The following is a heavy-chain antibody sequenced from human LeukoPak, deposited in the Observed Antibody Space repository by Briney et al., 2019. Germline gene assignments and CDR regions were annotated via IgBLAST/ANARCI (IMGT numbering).Heavy chain of an antibody. D-gene: IGHD3-16*02. J-gene: IGHJ4*02. CDR3: ARSRGDYVWGSYRVHYFDY. CDR2: VNDSGTT. Sequence: SETLSLTCTVYGGSFSGYFWSWIRQPPGKGLEWIGEVNDSGTTNYNPSLKSRVTISGDTSKNQFSLRLTSVTAADTAVYYCARSRGDYVWGSYRVHYFDYWGQGTLVTVSS. CDR1: GGSFSGYF. V-gene: IGHV4-34*01.